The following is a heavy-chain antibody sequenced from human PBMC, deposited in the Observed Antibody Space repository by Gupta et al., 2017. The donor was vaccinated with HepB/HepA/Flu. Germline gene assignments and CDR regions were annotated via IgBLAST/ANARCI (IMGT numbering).Heavy chain of an antibody. D-gene: IGHD1-7*01. Sequence: EVQLVESGGGLVQPGGSLRLSCAASGFTFSSYSMNWVRQAPGKGLEWVSYISSSSSTIYDADAVKGRFTISRDNAKKSRYLKMKRLRAEDTAVYYYARDQLRGPYFCYCGQGTLVTVSS. CDR2: ISSSSSTI. V-gene: IGHV3-48*01. CDR1: GFTFSSYS. J-gene: IGHJ4*02. CDR3: ARDQLRGPYFCY.